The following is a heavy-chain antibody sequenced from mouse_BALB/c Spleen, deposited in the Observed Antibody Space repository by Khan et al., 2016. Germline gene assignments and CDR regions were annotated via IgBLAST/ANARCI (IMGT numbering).Heavy chain of an antibody. Sequence: VQLQQSGAELVKPGASVKLSCTVSGFNIKDTYMHWVNQRPEQGLEWIGRIDPANGNTKYDPKFQDKATITADTSSNTAYLQLSSLTSEDTAVYYCSRGVYDYEVAYWGQGTLVTVSA. J-gene: IGHJ3*01. V-gene: IGHV14-3*02. D-gene: IGHD2-4*01. CDR3: SRGVYDYEVAY. CDR2: IDPANGNT. CDR1: GFNIKDTY.